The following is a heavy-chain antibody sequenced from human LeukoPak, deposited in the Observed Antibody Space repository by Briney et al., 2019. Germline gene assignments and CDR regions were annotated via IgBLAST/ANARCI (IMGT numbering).Heavy chain of an antibody. Sequence: GGSLRLSCAASGLTVSSNCMSWVRQAPGKGLEWVSGISGSGGSTYYVDSVKGRFTISRDNSKNTLYLQMNSLTVEDTAIYYCAKGSISGVVLVPATCAPNDYWGQGTLVTVSS. D-gene: IGHD2-15*01. J-gene: IGHJ4*02. CDR1: GLTVSSNC. CDR2: ISGSGGST. V-gene: IGHV3-23*01. CDR3: AKGSISGVVLVPATCAPNDY.